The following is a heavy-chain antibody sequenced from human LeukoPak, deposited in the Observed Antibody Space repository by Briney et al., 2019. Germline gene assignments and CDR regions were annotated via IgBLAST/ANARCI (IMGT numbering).Heavy chain of an antibody. CDR2: INHSGST. CDR3: ARQVLYYYDSLGYYYMDY. V-gene: IGHV4-34*01. D-gene: IGHD3-22*01. Sequence: SETLSLTCAVYGGSFSGYYWSWIRQPPGKGLEWIGEINHSGSTNYNPSLKSRVTISVDTSKNQFSLKLSSVTAADTAVYYCARQVLYYYDSLGYYYMDYWGQGTLVTVSS. J-gene: IGHJ4*02. CDR1: GGSFSGYY.